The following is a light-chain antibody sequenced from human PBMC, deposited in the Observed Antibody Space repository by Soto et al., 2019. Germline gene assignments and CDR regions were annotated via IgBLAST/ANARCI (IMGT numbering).Light chain of an antibody. CDR2: DAS. Sequence: EIVLTQSPGTLSLSPGERATLSCRASQSVSSSFLAWYQQQAGHAPTLLIYDASTRATGIPARFSGSGSGTDFTLTISSLQAEDFAAYYCHQYVSYPWTFGQGTKVDIK. CDR1: QSVSSSF. J-gene: IGKJ1*01. V-gene: IGKV3-20*01. CDR3: HQYVSYPWT.